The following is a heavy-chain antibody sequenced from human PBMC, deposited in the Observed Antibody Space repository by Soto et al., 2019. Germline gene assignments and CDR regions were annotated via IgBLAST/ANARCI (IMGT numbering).Heavy chain of an antibody. CDR1: GGSFSGYY. V-gene: IGHV4-34*01. CDR3: ARATAAAGFDY. Sequence: SETLSLTCAVYGGSFSGYYWSWIRQPPGKGLEWIGEINHSGSTNYNPSLKSRVTISVDTSKNQFSLKLSSVTAADTAVYYCARATAAAGFDYWGQGTLVTVSS. D-gene: IGHD6-13*01. CDR2: INHSGST. J-gene: IGHJ4*02.